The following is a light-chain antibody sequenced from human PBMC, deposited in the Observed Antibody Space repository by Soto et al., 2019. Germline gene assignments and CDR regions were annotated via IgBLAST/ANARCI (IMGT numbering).Light chain of an antibody. Sequence: QSALTQPASVSRSPGQSITISCTGTSSDVGGSNYVSWYQQHPGKAPKLIIYDVSNRPSGVSYRFSGSKSGNTASLTISGLQAEDEADYYCTSYTTSRLRVFGGGTQLTVL. V-gene: IGLV2-14*03. CDR1: SSDVGGSNY. CDR3: TSYTTSRLRV. CDR2: DVS. J-gene: IGLJ3*02.